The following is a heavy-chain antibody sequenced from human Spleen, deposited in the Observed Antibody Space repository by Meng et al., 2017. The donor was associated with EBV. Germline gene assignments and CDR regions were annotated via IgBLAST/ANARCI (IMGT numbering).Heavy chain of an antibody. CDR2: INHSGSS. D-gene: IGHD6-6*01. J-gene: IGHJ5*02. V-gene: IGHV4-34*01. Sequence: VQVQQWGAGLLKPSETLSLTCGVYGASFSGYYWSWIRQPPGKGLEWIGEINHSGSSTYSPSLKSRVTISVDTSKNQFSLRLSSVTAADTAVYYCARARIVARSPWFDPWGPGTLVT. CDR3: ARARIVARSPWFDP. CDR1: GASFSGYY.